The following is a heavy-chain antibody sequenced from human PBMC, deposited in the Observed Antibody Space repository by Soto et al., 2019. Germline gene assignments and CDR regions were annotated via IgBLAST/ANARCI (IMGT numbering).Heavy chain of an antibody. V-gene: IGHV3-13*01. J-gene: IGHJ4*02. CDR2: IGTAGDT. Sequence: EVQLVESGGGLVQPGGSLRLSCAASGFTFSSYDMHWVRQATGKGLEWVSAIGTAGDTYYPGSVKGRFTISRENAKNSLYLQMNSLRAEDTAVYYCARARGTNGGFGYWGQGTLVTVSS. CDR3: ARARGTNGGFGY. CDR1: GFTFSSYD.